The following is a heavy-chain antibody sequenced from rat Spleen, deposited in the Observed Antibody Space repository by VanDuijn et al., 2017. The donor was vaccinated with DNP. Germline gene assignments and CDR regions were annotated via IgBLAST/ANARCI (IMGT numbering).Heavy chain of an antibody. CDR1: GFSITSSFR. CDR2: INGAGST. Sequence: EVLLQESGPGLVKPSQSLSLTCSVTGFSITSSFRWSWIRKFPGDKLEWMGYINGAGSTNYNPSLKSRISITRDTSKNQYFLQVNSVTPEDSGTYYCAIQLGVFDYWGQGVMVTVSS. CDR3: AIQLGVFDY. J-gene: IGHJ2*01. D-gene: IGHD5-1*01. V-gene: IGHV3-3*01.